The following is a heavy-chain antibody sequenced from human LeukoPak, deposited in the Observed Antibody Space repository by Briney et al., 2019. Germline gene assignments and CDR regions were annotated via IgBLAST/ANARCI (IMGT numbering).Heavy chain of an antibody. CDR2: ISSSSSYI. CDR3: ATFTWELPDY. Sequence: GGSLRLSCAASGFTFSSYSMNWVRQAPGKGLEWVSSISSSSSYIYYADSVKGRFTISRDNAKNSLYLQMNSLRAEDTAVYYCATFTWELPDYWGQGTLVTVSS. V-gene: IGHV3-21*01. J-gene: IGHJ4*02. CDR1: GFTFSSYS. D-gene: IGHD1-26*01.